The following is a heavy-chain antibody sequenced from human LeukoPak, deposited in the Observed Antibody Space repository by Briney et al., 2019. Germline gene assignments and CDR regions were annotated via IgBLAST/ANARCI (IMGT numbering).Heavy chain of an antibody. Sequence: GGSLRLSCAASGFTFSIYAMSWVRQAPGKGLEWVSAISGSGGTAYYADSVKGRFTISRDNSKNTLYLQMNSLRAEDTAVYYCARAVMGARSLDYWGQGTLDTVSS. CDR1: GFTFSIYA. CDR2: ISGSGGTA. J-gene: IGHJ4*02. V-gene: IGHV3-23*01. D-gene: IGHD1-26*01. CDR3: ARAVMGARSLDY.